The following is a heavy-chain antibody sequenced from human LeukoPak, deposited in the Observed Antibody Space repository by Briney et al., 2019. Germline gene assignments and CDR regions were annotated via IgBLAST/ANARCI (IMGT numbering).Heavy chain of an antibody. Sequence: PSETLSLTCTVSGGSVSSGTYYWSWIRQPPGKGLEWIGYIYHSGSINYNPSLKSRVTISVDTSKNRFSLRLSSVTAADTAVYYCARSDYSSGWFDFDYWGQGTLVTVSS. CDR2: IYHSGSI. CDR3: ARSDYSSGWFDFDY. J-gene: IGHJ4*02. V-gene: IGHV4-61*01. CDR1: GGSVSSGTYY. D-gene: IGHD6-13*01.